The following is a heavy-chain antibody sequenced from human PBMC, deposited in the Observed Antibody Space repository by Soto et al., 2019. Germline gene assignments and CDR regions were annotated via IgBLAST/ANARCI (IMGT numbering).Heavy chain of an antibody. J-gene: IGHJ3*02. CDR3: AHKFPHGIRRDFWGFTLGPSGSYGVGAFDI. D-gene: IGHD3-10*01. CDR2: IYWDDDK. Sequence: SGPTLVKPTQTLTLTCTFSGFSLSTSGVGVGWIRQPPGKALEWLALIYWDDDKRYSPSLKSRLTITKDTSKNQVVLTMTNMDPVDTATYYCAHKFPHGIRRDFWGFTLGPSGSYGVGAFDIWGQGTMVTVSS. V-gene: IGHV2-5*02. CDR1: GFSLSTSGVG.